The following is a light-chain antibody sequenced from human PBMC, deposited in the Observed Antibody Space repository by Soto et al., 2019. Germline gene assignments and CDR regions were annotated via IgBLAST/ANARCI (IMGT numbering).Light chain of an antibody. J-gene: IGLJ2*01. CDR3: LLDYSDARL. Sequence: QAVVTLEPSLTVSPRGTVTITCASRTGTVTSRNYPYWFQQKPGQAPRTLIYDTSNKHTWTPARFSGSLLGGKATLTLSGXXXXXXXXXYCLLDYSDARLFGGGTKLTV. V-gene: IGLV7-46*01. CDR2: DTS. CDR1: TGTVTSRNY.